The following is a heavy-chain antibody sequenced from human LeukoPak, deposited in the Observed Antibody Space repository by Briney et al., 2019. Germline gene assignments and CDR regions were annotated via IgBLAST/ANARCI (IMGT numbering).Heavy chain of an antibody. CDR1: GFTFSSYG. J-gene: IGHJ6*02. D-gene: IGHD3-3*01. CDR2: ISYDGSNK. V-gene: IGHV3-30*03. CDR3: ARVYPGDDFWSGYYIRNQNYYYYGMDV. Sequence: HPGRSLRLSCAASGFTFSSYGMHWVRQAPGKGLEWVAVISYDGSNKYYADSVKGRFTISRDNSKNTLYLQMNSLRSEDTAVYYCARVYPGDDFWSGYYIRNQNYYYYGMDVWGQGTTVTVSS.